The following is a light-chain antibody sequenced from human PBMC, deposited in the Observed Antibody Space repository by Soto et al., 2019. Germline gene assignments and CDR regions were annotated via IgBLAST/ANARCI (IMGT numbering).Light chain of an antibody. CDR2: SNN. CDR3: AAWDDSLNVYVV. V-gene: IGLV1-44*01. J-gene: IGLJ2*01. CDR1: SSNIGSNT. Sequence: QSVLTQPPSASGTPGQRVTISCSGRSSNIGSNTVNWYQQLPGTAPKLLIYSNNQRPSGVPDRFSGSKSGTSASLAISGLQSEDEADYYCAAWDDSLNVYVVFGGGTKLTV.